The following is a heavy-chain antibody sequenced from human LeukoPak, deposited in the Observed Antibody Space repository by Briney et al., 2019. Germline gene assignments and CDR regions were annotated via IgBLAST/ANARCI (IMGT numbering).Heavy chain of an antibody. V-gene: IGHV3-7*04. CDR2: IKQDGSEI. D-gene: IGHD3-22*01. J-gene: IGHJ3*02. CDR3: ARGSSGSYLGAFDI. CDR1: GFTFISYW. Sequence: GGSLRLSCAASGFTFISYWMTWVRQAPGKGLEWVANIKQDGSEIYYVDSVKGRFTISRDNAKNSLYLQMNSLRAEDTAVYYCARGSSGSYLGAFDIWGQGTMVTVSP.